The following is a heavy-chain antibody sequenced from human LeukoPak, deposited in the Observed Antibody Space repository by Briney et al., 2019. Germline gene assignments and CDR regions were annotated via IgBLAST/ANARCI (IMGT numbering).Heavy chain of an antibody. CDR3: AKSVSGSYYPLFDY. CDR1: GFTFSSYA. J-gene: IGHJ4*02. CDR2: ISSNGGST. Sequence: GGSLRLSCAASGFTFSSYAMHWVRQAPGKGLEYVSAISSNGGSTYYANSVKGRFTISRDNSKNTLYLQMGSLRAEDMAVYYCAKSVSGSYYPLFDYWGQGTLVTVSS. D-gene: IGHD3-10*01. V-gene: IGHV3-64*01.